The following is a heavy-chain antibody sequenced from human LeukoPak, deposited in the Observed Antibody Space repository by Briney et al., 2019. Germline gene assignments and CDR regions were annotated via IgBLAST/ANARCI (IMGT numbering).Heavy chain of an antibody. J-gene: IGHJ1*01. CDR2: IYYSGST. CDR1: GGSISSYY. Sequence: SETLSLTCTVSGGSISSYYWSWIRQPPGKGLEWIGYIYYSGSTNYNPSLKSRVTISVDTSKNQFSLRLSSVTAADTAVYYCARDHYYNSSGYTFRHWGQGTLVTVSS. D-gene: IGHD3-22*01. CDR3: ARDHYYNSSGYTFRH. V-gene: IGHV4-59*01.